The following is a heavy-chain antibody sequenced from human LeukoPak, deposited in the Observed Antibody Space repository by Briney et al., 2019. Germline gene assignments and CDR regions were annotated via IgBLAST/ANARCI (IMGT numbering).Heavy chain of an antibody. Sequence: GRSLRLSCAASGFTLSSYAMHWVRQAPGKGLEWVAVISYDGTTKYYADSVKGRFTISRDNSKNTLYLQMNSLRAEDTAVYYCASTRDTATNYFDYWGQGTLVTVSS. D-gene: IGHD5-18*01. CDR3: ASTRDTATNYFDY. J-gene: IGHJ4*02. CDR1: GFTLSSYA. CDR2: ISYDGTTK. V-gene: IGHV3-30*04.